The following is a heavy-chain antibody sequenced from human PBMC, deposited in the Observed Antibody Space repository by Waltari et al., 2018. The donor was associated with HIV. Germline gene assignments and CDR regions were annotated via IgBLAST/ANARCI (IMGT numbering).Heavy chain of an antibody. CDR3: AKGMYCSGGSCYSGGFDY. D-gene: IGHD2-15*01. V-gene: IGHV3-23*01. CDR1: GFTFSSYA. J-gene: IGHJ4*02. Sequence: GGGLVQPGGSLRLSCAASGFTFSSYAMSWVRQAPGKGLEWVSAISGSGGSTYYADSVKGRFTISRDNSKNTLYLQMNSLRAEDTAVYYCAKGMYCSGGSCYSGGFDYWGQGTLVTVSS. CDR2: ISGSGGST.